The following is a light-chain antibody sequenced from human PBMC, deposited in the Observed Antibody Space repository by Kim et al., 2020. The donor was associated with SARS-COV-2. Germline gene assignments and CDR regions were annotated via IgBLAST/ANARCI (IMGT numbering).Light chain of an antibody. CDR1: QSVSSY. CDR3: QQCGNWPLT. J-gene: IGKJ4*01. Sequence: LSPGERATLSCRASQSVSSYLAWYQQKPGQAPRLLIYDVSNRATGIPARFSGSGSGTDFTLTISSLESEDFAVYYCQQCGNWPLTFGGGTKVDIK. CDR2: DVS. V-gene: IGKV3-11*01.